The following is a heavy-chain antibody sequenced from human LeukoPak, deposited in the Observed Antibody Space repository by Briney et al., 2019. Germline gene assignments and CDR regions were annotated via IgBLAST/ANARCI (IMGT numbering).Heavy chain of an antibody. CDR2: MNPNSGDT. Sequence: ASVKVSCKASGYTFTSYDINWVRQATGQGLEWMGWMNPNSGDTGYAQKFQGRVTMTRDTSISTAYMELSSLRSEDTAVYYCARMSYYDSSGDNWFDPWGQGTLVTVSS. D-gene: IGHD3-22*01. J-gene: IGHJ5*02. V-gene: IGHV1-8*01. CDR3: ARMSYYDSSGDNWFDP. CDR1: GYTFTSYD.